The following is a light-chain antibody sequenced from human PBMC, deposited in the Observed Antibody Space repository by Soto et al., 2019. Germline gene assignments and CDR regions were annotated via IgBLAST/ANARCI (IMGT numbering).Light chain of an antibody. Sequence: QSVLTQPASVSGSPGQSITISCTGTSSDVGAYNFVSWHQQHPGKAPKLMIYEVSNRPSGVSNRFSGSKSGNTASLTISGLQAEDEADYYCSSYTSSSTYVFGTGTKVIVL. CDR3: SSYTSSSTYV. CDR2: EVS. CDR1: SSDVGAYNF. V-gene: IGLV2-14*01. J-gene: IGLJ1*01.